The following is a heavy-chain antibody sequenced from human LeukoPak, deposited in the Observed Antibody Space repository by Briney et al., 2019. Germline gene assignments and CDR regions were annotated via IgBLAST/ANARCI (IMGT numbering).Heavy chain of an antibody. D-gene: IGHD2-2*01. CDR2: INHSGST. J-gene: IGHJ4*02. CDR1: GGSFSGYY. CDR3: ARHAVPAAHDY. V-gene: IGHV4-34*01. Sequence: SETLSLTCSVSGGSFSGYYWSWVRQTPGKELEWIGEINHSGSTDYNPSLKSRVTISVDTSKNQFSLKLSSVTAADTAVYYCARHAVPAAHDYWGQGTLVTVSS.